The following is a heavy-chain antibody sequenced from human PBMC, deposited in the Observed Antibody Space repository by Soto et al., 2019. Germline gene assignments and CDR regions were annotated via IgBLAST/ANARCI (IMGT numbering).Heavy chain of an antibody. CDR3: ARHYASRRDTAMVTPYYYYGMDV. D-gene: IGHD5-18*01. Sequence: PGESLKISCNGSGYSFTSYWICWVRQMPWKGLEWMGIIYPGDSDTRYSPSFQGQVTISADKSISTAYLQWSSLKASDTAMYYCARHYASRRDTAMVTPYYYYGMDVWGQGTTVTVSS. CDR2: IYPGDSDT. J-gene: IGHJ6*02. CDR1: GYSFTSYW. V-gene: IGHV5-51*01.